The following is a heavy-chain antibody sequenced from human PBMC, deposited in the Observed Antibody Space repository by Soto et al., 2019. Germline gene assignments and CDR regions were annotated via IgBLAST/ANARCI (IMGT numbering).Heavy chain of an antibody. Sequence: QVQLVQSGAEVKKPGASVKVSCKASGYTFTSYGISWVRQAPGQGLEWMGWINVYNGNTNYTQKLQGRLTMTTDISTSRVDRNLRILRSNDTAVYFWARDTNRGEYDYWGQVTLVTVSS. D-gene: IGHD3-10*01. CDR2: INVYNGNT. CDR1: GYTFTSYG. V-gene: IGHV1-18*01. CDR3: ARDTNRGEYDY. J-gene: IGHJ4*02.